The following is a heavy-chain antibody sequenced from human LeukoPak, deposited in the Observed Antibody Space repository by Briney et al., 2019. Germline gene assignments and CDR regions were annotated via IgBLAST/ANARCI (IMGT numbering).Heavy chain of an antibody. CDR1: GFTFSSYW. V-gene: IGHV4-39*07. J-gene: IGHJ3*02. D-gene: IGHD3-22*01. CDR3: ARGNPSYDSSGYYYVGDAFDI. CDR2: IYYSGST. Sequence: GSLRLSCAASGFTFSSYWMSWVRQPPGKGLEWIGSIYYSGSTYYNPSLKSRVTISVDTSKNQFSLKLSSVTAADTAVYYCARGNPSYDSSGYYYVGDAFDIWGQGTMVTVSS.